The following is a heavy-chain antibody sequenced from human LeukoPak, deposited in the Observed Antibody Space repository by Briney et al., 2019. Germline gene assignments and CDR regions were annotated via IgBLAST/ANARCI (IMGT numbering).Heavy chain of an antibody. Sequence: PGGSLRLSCAASGFTFTDYFSDYYMTWIRQAPGKGLEWISYVSNRGTTIFYAGSVKGRFTSSRDNSKNSVYLRMNNLRAEDTAVYYRARSRINYGDYYYFGMDVWGQGTTVTVSS. D-gene: IGHD4-17*01. CDR3: ARSRINYGDYYYFGMDV. J-gene: IGHJ6*02. CDR2: VSNRGTTI. V-gene: IGHV3-11*01. CDR1: GFTFTDYFSDYY.